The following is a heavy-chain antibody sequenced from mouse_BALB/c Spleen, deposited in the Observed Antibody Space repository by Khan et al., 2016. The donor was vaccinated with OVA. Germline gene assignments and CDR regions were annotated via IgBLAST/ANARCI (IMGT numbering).Heavy chain of an antibody. Sequence: VQLQESGPGLVAPSQSLSITCTVSGFSLTGYGVNWVRQPPGKGLEWLGMIWGDGSTDYNSALKSRLSISKDNSKSQVFLKMNSLQTDATARYYCARAYYGNYRGAMDYWGQGTSVTVSS. CDR1: GFSLTGYG. V-gene: IGHV2-6-7*01. CDR2: IWGDGST. J-gene: IGHJ4*01. CDR3: ARAYYGNYRGAMDY. D-gene: IGHD2-10*01.